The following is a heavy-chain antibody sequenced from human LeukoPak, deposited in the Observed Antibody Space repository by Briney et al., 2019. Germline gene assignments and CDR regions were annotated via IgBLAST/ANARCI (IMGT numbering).Heavy chain of an antibody. CDR1: GFNFMDYS. Sequence: AGSLRLSWAASGFNFMDYSMNWVRQATGKGLEWISYIGISSGNTKYADSVKGRFTISRDKARNSLYLQMNSLRVEDTAVYYCARDHRYAFDNWGHGTLVTVSS. J-gene: IGHJ4*01. CDR2: IGISSGNT. V-gene: IGHV3-48*01. D-gene: IGHD5-12*01. CDR3: ARDHRYAFDN.